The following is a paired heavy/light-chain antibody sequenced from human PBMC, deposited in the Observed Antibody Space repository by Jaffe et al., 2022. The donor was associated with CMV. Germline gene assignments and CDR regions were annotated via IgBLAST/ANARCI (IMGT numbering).Light chain of an antibody. V-gene: IGLV3-21*01. CDR3: QVWDSNSGV. J-gene: IGLJ3*02. CDR1: NIGTRG. CDR2: YDS. Sequence: SYVLTQPPSVSVAPGKTATITCGGNNIGTRGVHWYQQKPGQAPVLVIYYDSDRPSGIPERFSGSNLLNTATLTISRVEAGDEADYYCQVWDSNSGVFGGGTKLTVL.
Heavy chain of an antibody. CDR1: GFTFRNYA. V-gene: IGHV3-23*01. CDR2: ISGDGSST. CDR3: ARDISAAGFGWLDP. Sequence: QLLESGGGSVQPGGSLRLSCATSGFTFRNYAMSWVRQVRGKGLEWVSFISGDGSSTFYADSLKGRFTISRDNSKNTLYLQMNNLRVDDTAVYKCARDISAAGFGWLDPWGQGTLVTVSA. J-gene: IGHJ5*02. D-gene: IGHD6-13*01.